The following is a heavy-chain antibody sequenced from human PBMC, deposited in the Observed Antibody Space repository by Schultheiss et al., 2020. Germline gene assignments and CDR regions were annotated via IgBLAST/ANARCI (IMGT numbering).Heavy chain of an antibody. D-gene: IGHD6-19*01. CDR1: GFTFSDYS. V-gene: IGHV3-48*01. CDR3: ARGTAGWLAW. J-gene: IGHJ4*02. Sequence: ESMKISCAASGFTFSDYSMNWVRQAPGKGLEWVSYITSGSVTIHYADSVKGRFTISRDNSKNTLYLQMNSLRAEDTAVYYCARGTAGWLAWWGQGTLVTVSS. CDR2: ITSGSVTI.